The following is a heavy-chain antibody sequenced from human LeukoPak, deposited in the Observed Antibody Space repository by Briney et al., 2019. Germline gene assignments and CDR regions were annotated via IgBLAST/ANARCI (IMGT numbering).Heavy chain of an antibody. CDR2: IYHSGST. Sequence: PSESLSLNCTVSGYSISSGYYWGWIRPPPGKGPEWIGRIYHSGSTYYNPSLKSRVTISLDTSKNQFSLKLSSVTAADTAVYYCARAILSGYPDSWGQGTLVIVFS. CDR1: GYSISSGYY. D-gene: IGHD3-3*01. CDR3: ARAILSGYPDS. V-gene: IGHV4-38-2*02. J-gene: IGHJ4*02.